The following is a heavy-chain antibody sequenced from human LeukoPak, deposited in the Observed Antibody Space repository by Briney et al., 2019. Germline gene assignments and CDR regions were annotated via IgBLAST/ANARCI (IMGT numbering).Heavy chain of an antibody. CDR1: GFTFSTYN. CDR3: AREGVTVVTRYLDY. CDR2: ITSSSSYI. V-gene: IGHV3-21*01. D-gene: IGHD4-23*01. J-gene: IGHJ4*02. Sequence: GGSLRLSCAASGFTFSTYNMNWVRQAPGKGLEWVSSITSSSSYIYYADSVKGRFTISRDNAKNSLYLQMNSLRAEDTAVYYCAREGVTVVTRYLDYWGQGTLVTVSS.